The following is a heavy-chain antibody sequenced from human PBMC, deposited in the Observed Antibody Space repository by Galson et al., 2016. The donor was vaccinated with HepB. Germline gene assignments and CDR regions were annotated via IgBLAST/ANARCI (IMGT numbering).Heavy chain of an antibody. J-gene: IGHJ6*02. CDR2: INPNSGDT. V-gene: IGHV1-2*04. CDR1: GYTFTGDY. D-gene: IGHD3-10*01. CDR3: AREGVRGEINYGMDV. Sequence: SVKVSCKASGYTFTGDYIHWVRQAPGQGVEWMGWINPNSGDTNYAQKFQDWVTKTRDTSISTAYMELRRLRSGDTAVYYCAREGVRGEINYGMDVWGQGTTVTVSS.